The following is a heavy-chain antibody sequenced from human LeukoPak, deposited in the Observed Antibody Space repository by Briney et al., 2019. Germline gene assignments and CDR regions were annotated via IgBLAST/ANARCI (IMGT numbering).Heavy chain of an antibody. CDR1: GYTFTCYY. CDR3: ARDPYSGSYNTNWFDP. J-gene: IGHJ5*02. V-gene: IGHV1-2*02. CDR2: INPNSGGT. D-gene: IGHD1-26*01. Sequence: ASVKVSCKASGYTFTCYYMHWVRQAPGQGLEWMGWINPNSGGTNYAQKFQGRVTMTRDTSISTAYIELSRLRSDDTAVYYCARDPYSGSYNTNWFDPWGQGTLVTVSS.